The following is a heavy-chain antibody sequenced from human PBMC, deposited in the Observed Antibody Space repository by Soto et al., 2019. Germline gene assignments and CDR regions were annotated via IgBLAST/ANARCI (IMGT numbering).Heavy chain of an antibody. CDR1: GFTFSSYG. D-gene: IGHD5-12*01. J-gene: IGHJ4*02. V-gene: IGHV3-30*18. Sequence: QVQLVESGGGVVQPGRSLRLSCAASGFTFSSYGMHWVRQAPGKGLEWVAVISYDGSNKYYADSVKGRFTISRDNSKNPLYLKMNSLRAEDTAVYYCAKDGEYSGYDLDYWGQGTLVTVSS. CDR3: AKDGEYSGYDLDY. CDR2: ISYDGSNK.